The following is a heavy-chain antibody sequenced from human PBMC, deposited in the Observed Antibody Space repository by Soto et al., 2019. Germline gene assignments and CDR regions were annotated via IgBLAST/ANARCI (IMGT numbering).Heavy chain of an antibody. CDR2: INPNSGGT. V-gene: IGHV1-2*04. CDR1: GYTFTGYY. J-gene: IGHJ6*02. D-gene: IGHD6-19*01. CDR3: AIDLIFGVAVAGDGMDV. Sequence: ASVKVSCKASGYTFTGYYMHWVRQAPGQGLEWMGWINPNSGGTNYAQKFQGWVTMTRDTSISTAYMELSRLRSDDTAVYYCAIDLIFGVAVAGDGMDVWGRGTTVTVSS.